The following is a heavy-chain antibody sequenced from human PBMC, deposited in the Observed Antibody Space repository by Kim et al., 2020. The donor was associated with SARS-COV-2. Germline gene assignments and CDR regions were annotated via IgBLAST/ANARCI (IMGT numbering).Heavy chain of an antibody. Sequence: GGSLRLSCAASGFTFSSYSMNWVRQAPGKGLEWVSYISSSSSTIYYADSVKGRFTISRDNAKNSLYLQMNSLRDEDTAVYYCAREWLWFGSVGAPFDYWGQGTLVTVSS. V-gene: IGHV3-48*02. D-gene: IGHD3-10*01. CDR2: ISSSSSTI. CDR3: AREWLWFGSVGAPFDY. CDR1: GFTFSSYS. J-gene: IGHJ4*02.